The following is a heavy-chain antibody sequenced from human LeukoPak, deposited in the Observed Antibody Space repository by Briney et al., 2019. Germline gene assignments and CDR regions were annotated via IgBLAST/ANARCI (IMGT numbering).Heavy chain of an antibody. Sequence: GASVKVSCKASGYTFISYDINWVRQATGQGLEWMGWMSPNSGNTGYAQKFQGRITMTRNTSISTAYMELSSLRSEDTAVYYCARMNYYDSILGNWFDPWGQGTLVTVSS. CDR3: ARMNYYDSILGNWFDP. CDR2: MSPNSGNT. CDR1: GYTFISYD. J-gene: IGHJ5*02. V-gene: IGHV1-8*01. D-gene: IGHD3-22*01.